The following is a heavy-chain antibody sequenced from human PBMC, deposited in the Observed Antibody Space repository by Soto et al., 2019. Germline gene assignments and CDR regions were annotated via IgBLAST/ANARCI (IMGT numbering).Heavy chain of an antibody. CDR2: IIPIFGTA. Sequence: SVKVSCKASGGTFSSYAISWVRQAPGQGLEWMGGIIPIFGTANYAQKFQGRVTMTADTSTSTAYMELRSLRSDDTAVYYCERDGAAAGYGMDVWGQGTTVTVSS. V-gene: IGHV1-69*06. CDR1: GGTFSSYA. D-gene: IGHD6-13*01. CDR3: ERDGAAAGYGMDV. J-gene: IGHJ6*02.